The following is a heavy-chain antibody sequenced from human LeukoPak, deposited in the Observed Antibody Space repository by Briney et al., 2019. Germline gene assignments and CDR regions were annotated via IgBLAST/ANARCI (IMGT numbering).Heavy chain of an antibody. D-gene: IGHD5-12*01. CDR1: GYTFTNYH. J-gene: IGHJ6*03. CDR2: VSAYNGNT. V-gene: IGHV1-18*01. Sequence: ASVPVSCKASGYTFTNYHITWVRPPPPQGREWMGWVSAYNGNTNYAQKLQGRVTITTDTSTSTAYMELRSLRAEDTAVYYCAKDGPYSGYDWGSYMDVWGKGTTVTISS. CDR3: AKDGPYSGYDWGSYMDV.